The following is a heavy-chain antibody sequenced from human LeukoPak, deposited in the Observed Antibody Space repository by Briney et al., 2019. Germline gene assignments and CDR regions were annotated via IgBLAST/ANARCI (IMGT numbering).Heavy chain of an antibody. CDR2: IYSGGST. J-gene: IGHJ4*02. Sequence: PGGSLRLSCAASGFTVSSNYMSWVRQAPGKGLEWVSVIYSGGSTYYADSVKGRFTISRDNSKNTLYLQMNSLRAEDTAVYYCATVGVEDESSGHSDYWGQGTLVTVSS. CDR3: ATVGVEDESSGHSDY. CDR1: GFTVSSNY. D-gene: IGHD3-22*01. V-gene: IGHV3-53*01.